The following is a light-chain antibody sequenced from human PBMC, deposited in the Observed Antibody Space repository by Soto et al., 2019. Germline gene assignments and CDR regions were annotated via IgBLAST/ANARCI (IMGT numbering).Light chain of an antibody. V-gene: IGKV1-39*01. CDR2: GAS. J-gene: IGKJ4*01. Sequence: IPMTQSPSSLSASFGDRVTITCRASQGIRSDLDWYQQKPGKAPKLLIYGASNLQSGVPSRFSGSGSETEFTLSISSLQPEDFATYFCQQIYSAPLTFGGGTKVDIK. CDR1: QGIRSD. CDR3: QQIYSAPLT.